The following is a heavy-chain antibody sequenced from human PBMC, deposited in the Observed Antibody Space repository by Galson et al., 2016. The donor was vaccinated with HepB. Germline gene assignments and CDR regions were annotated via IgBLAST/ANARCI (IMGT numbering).Heavy chain of an antibody. J-gene: IGHJ6*03. D-gene: IGHD2-8*02. CDR1: GFTVSSYY. Sequence: SLRLSCAASGFTVSSYYMSWVRQAPGKGLERVSVIFYGGTTYYADSVEGRFTISRDDSMNTLYLQTNSLTAEDTAAYFCARTSYRECTGPRCVNFRYYYYNIDVWGKGTTFTVSS. V-gene: IGHV3-53*01. CDR3: ARTSYRECTGPRCVNFRYYYYNIDV. CDR2: IFYGGTT.